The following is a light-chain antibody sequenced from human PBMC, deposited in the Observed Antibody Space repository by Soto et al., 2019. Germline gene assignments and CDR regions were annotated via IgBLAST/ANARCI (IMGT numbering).Light chain of an antibody. CDR1: HIIGNNY. Sequence: EIVLTQSPGTLSLSPGERATLSCRASHIIGNNYLAWYQQKPGQAPRLLIYGVFSRAAGIPDRVSGSGSGKDFTLTISRLGLEDFAGYYGQQDGTSPTFGQGTKVEIK. V-gene: IGKV3-20*01. CDR3: QQDGTSPT. CDR2: GVF. J-gene: IGKJ1*01.